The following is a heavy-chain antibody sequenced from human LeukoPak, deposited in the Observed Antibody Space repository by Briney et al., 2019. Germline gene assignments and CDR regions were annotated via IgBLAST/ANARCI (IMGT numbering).Heavy chain of an antibody. CDR1: GYSISSGYY. D-gene: IGHD6-6*01. Sequence: SETLSLTCAVSGYSISSGYYLGWIRQPPGKGLEWIGSIYHSWSTYYNPSPKSRVTISVDTSKNQLSLKLSSVTAADTAVYYYAQGQLVYFDYWGQGTLVTVSS. CDR3: AQGQLVYFDY. J-gene: IGHJ4*02. CDR2: IYHSWST. V-gene: IGHV4-38-2*01.